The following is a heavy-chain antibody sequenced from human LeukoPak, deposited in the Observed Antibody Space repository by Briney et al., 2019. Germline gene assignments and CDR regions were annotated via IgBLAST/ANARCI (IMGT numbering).Heavy chain of an antibody. V-gene: IGHV3-23*01. D-gene: IGHD1-26*01. J-gene: IGHJ4*01. Sequence: VGSLRLSCAASGFTFNRHVMNWVRQAPGKGLEWVSAISGSGSTTYYADAVQGRFTISRDKSANMVYLQMSSLSAEDTALYYCARARGATREGFDYWGQGTLITVSS. CDR2: ISGSGSTT. CDR1: GFTFNRHV. CDR3: ARARGATREGFDY.